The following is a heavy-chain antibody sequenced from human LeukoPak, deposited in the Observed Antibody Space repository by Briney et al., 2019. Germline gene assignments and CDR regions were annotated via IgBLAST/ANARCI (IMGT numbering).Heavy chain of an antibody. Sequence: GGSLRLSCAASGFTFSDYYMSWIRQAPGKGLEWVSYISSSGSTIYYAESVKGRFTISRDNSKNTLYLLMNSLRDEDTAVYYCARTIVAGGTDYFDYWGQGTLVTVSS. CDR1: GFTFSDYY. CDR2: ISSSGSTI. J-gene: IGHJ4*02. V-gene: IGHV3-11*01. D-gene: IGHD6-13*01. CDR3: ARTIVAGGTDYFDY.